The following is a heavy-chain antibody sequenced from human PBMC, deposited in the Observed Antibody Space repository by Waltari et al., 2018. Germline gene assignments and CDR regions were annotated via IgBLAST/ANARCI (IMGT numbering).Heavy chain of an antibody. D-gene: IGHD3-22*01. Sequence: QVQLQQWGAGLLKPSETLSLTCAVYGGSFSGYYWSWIRQPAGKGLEWIGEINHSGSTNYNPSLKSRVTISVDPSKNQFSLKLCSVTAADTAVYYCARGLGGHYYDSSCAFDYWGQGTLVTVSS. J-gene: IGHJ4*02. CDR2: INHSGST. CDR3: ARGLGGHYYDSSCAFDY. CDR1: GGSFSGYY. V-gene: IGHV4-34*01.